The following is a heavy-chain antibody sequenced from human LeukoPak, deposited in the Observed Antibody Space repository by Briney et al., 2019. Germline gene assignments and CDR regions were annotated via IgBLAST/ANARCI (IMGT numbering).Heavy chain of an antibody. CDR3: ARHEYSRSIDY. CDR2: IYHSGST. D-gene: IGHD6-6*01. Sequence: SETLSLTCAASGYSISSGYYWGWIRQPPGKGLEWIGSIYHSGSTYYNPSLKSRVTISVDTSKNQFSLKLSSVTAADTAVYYCARHEYSRSIDYWGQGTLVTVSS. CDR1: GYSISSGYY. J-gene: IGHJ4*02. V-gene: IGHV4-38-2*01.